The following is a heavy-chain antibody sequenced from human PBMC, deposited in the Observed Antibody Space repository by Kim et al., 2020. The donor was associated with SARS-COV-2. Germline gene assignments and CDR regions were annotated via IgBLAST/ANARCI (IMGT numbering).Heavy chain of an antibody. CDR2: IIPIFGTA. D-gene: IGHD1-26*01. V-gene: IGHV1-69*13. Sequence: SVKVSCKASGGTFSSYAISWVRQAPGQGLEWMGGIIPIFGTANYAQKFQGRVTITADESTSTAYMELSSLRSEDTAVYYCARVPHSGSYYLISGTQTDDAFDIWGQGTMVTVSS. CDR3: ARVPHSGSYYLISGTQTDDAFDI. CDR1: GGTFSSYA. J-gene: IGHJ3*02.